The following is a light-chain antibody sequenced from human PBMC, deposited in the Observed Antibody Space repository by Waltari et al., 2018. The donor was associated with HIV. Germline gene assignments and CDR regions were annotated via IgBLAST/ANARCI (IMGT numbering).Light chain of an antibody. Sequence: DIQMTQSPSSLSASVGDRVTITCRASQSISNYLNWYQQKPGKAPSLLIYGASRLQSGVPSRFSGSGSGTDFTLTISSLQAEDFATYYCQQSYTTPPWTFGQGTKVEI. J-gene: IGKJ1*01. CDR3: QQSYTTPPWT. CDR2: GAS. CDR1: QSISNY. V-gene: IGKV1-39*01.